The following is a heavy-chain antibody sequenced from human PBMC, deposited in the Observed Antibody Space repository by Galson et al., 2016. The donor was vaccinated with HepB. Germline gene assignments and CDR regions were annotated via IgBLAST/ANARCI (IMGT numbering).Heavy chain of an antibody. D-gene: IGHD1-1*01. CDR1: GFTFSSYA. Sequence: LRLSCAASGFTFSSYAMSWVRQAPGKGLEWVSLISGSGGSTYHADSVKGRFTISRDNSKNTLFLQMNRLRAEDTAVYYCAKYVTWAAAGSWNDCWGQGALVTVSS. CDR3: AKYVTWAAAGSWNDC. J-gene: IGHJ4*02. V-gene: IGHV3-23*01. CDR2: ISGSGGST.